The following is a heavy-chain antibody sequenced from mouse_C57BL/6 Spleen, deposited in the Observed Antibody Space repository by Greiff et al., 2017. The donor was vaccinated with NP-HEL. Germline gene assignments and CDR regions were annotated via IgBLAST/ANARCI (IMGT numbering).Heavy chain of an antibody. Sequence: EVKVEESGGGLVKPGGSLKLSCAASGFTFSSYAMSWVRQTPEKRLEWVATISDGGSYTYYPDNVKGRFTISRDNAKNNLYLQMSHLKSEDTAMYYCARDRSNSYYFDYWGQGTTLTVSS. CDR1: GFTFSSYA. D-gene: IGHD2-5*01. V-gene: IGHV5-4*01. J-gene: IGHJ2*01. CDR3: ARDRSNSYYFDY. CDR2: ISDGGSYT.